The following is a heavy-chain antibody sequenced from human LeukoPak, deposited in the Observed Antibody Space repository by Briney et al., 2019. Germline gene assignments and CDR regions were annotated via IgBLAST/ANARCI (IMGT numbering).Heavy chain of an antibody. CDR1: GFTVSSNY. J-gene: IGHJ4*02. CDR3: ATSGYSSSWYYFDY. CDR2: IYSGGST. V-gene: IGHV3-53*01. D-gene: IGHD6-13*01. Sequence: GGYLRLSCAASGFTVSSNYMSWVRQAPGKGLEWVSVIYSGGSTYYADSVKGRFTISRDNSKNTLYLQMNSLRAEDTAVYYCATSGYSSSWYYFDYWGQGTLVTVSS.